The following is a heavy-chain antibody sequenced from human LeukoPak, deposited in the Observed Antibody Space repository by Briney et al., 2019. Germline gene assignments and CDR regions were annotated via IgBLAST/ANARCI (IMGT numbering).Heavy chain of an antibody. CDR3: VREVGSFDD. V-gene: IGHV3-74*01. CDR2: IDYNGRTT. D-gene: IGHD1-26*01. CDR1: GFTLSMYW. J-gene: IGHJ4*02. Sequence: GGSVRLSCAASGFTLSMYWMHWVRQVPGKGLVWVSNIDYNGRTTHYADSVRGRFTISRDNAKNTVYLQMNNLRVEDTAVYFCVREVGSFDDWGQGILVTVSP.